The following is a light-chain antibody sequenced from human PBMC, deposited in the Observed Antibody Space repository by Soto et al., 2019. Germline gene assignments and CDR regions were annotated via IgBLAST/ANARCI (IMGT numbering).Light chain of an antibody. J-gene: IGLJ1*01. V-gene: IGLV2-14*03. CDR1: SSDVGGYNY. CDR2: DVS. Sequence: QPALTQSASVSGSPGQSITISCTGTSSDVGGYNYVSWYQHHPGKAPKLMIFDVSNRPSGVSNRFSGSKSGNTASLTISGLQPEDEADYYCSSYTTSNTRQIVFGTGTKVTVL. CDR3: SSYTTSNTRQIV.